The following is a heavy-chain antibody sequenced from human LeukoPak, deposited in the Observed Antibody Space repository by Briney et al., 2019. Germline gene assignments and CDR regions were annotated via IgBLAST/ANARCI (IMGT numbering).Heavy chain of an antibody. CDR3: ARIASLAGGDAFDI. D-gene: IGHD3-16*01. CDR2: ISAYDGNT. Sequence: ASVKVSCKASGYTFSSYGFSWVRQAPGQGLEWMGWISAYDGNTNYAQKLQGRVTMTTDTSTSTAYMELRSLRSDDTAVYYCARIASLAGGDAFDIWGQGTMVTVSS. J-gene: IGHJ3*02. V-gene: IGHV1-18*01. CDR1: GYTFSSYG.